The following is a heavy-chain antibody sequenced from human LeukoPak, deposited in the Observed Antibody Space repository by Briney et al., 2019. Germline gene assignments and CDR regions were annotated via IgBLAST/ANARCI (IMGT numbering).Heavy chain of an antibody. V-gene: IGHV3-33*06. Sequence: GGSLRLSCAASGFTFSSYGMHWVRQAPGKGLEWVAVIWYDGSNKYYADSVKGRFTISRDNSKNTLYLQMNSLRAEDTAVYYCAKDLGGGYGIFDYWGQGTLVTVPS. CDR3: AKDLGGGYGIFDY. D-gene: IGHD5-12*01. CDR1: GFTFSSYG. CDR2: IWYDGSNK. J-gene: IGHJ4*02.